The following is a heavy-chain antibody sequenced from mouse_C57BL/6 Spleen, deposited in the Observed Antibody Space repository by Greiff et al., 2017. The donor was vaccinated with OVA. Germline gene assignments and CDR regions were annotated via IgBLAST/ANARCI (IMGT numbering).Heavy chain of an antibody. CDR3: ARSGYGSSYDYAMDY. CDR1: GYTFTSYH. CDR2: IYPGNGDT. V-gene: IGHV1-12*01. Sequence: QVQLKQSGAELVRPGASVKMSCKASGYTFTSYHMHWVKQTPRQGLEWIGAIYPGNGDTSYNQKFKGKATLTVDKSSSTAYMQLSSLTSEDSAVYFCARSGYGSSYDYAMDYWGQGTSVTVSS. J-gene: IGHJ4*01. D-gene: IGHD1-1*01.